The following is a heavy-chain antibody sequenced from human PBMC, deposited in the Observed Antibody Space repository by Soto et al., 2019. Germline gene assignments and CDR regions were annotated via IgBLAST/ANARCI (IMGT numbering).Heavy chain of an antibody. CDR3: AKDLFHRKEAAGIGAGFDF. Sequence: QVQVVESGGGVVQPGGSLRLSCAASNFSLSPFGMHWVRQAPGKGLEWVSIILYDGTEKYYGDSVKGRFTISRDNSKNTVYLEMKTVRVEDTAVYFCAKDLFHRKEAAGIGAGFDFRGQGTLVTVSS. CDR2: ILYDGTEK. V-gene: IGHV3-30*18. J-gene: IGHJ4*02. D-gene: IGHD6-13*01. CDR1: NFSLSPFG.